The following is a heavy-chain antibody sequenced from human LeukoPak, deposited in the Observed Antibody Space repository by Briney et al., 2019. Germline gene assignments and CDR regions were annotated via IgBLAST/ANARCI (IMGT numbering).Heavy chain of an antibody. Sequence: SETLSLTCTVSGGSISSSSYYWGWIRQPPGKGLEWIGSIYYSGSTYYNPSLKSRVTISVDTSKNQFSLKLSSVTAADTAVYYCARDNGDTASHIGYWGQGTLVTVSS. D-gene: IGHD5-18*01. J-gene: IGHJ4*02. CDR1: GGSISSSSYY. CDR2: IYYSGST. V-gene: IGHV4-39*02. CDR3: ARDNGDTASHIGY.